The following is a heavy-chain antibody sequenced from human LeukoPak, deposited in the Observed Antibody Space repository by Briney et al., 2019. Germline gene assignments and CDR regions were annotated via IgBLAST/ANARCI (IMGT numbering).Heavy chain of an antibody. Sequence: SVKVSCKASGGTFSSYAISWVRQAPGQGLEWMGRIIPIFGTANYAQKFQGRVTVTTDESTSTAYMELSSLRSEDTAVYYCARDIISSGRLNWFDPWGQGTLVTVSS. CDR1: GGTFSSYA. J-gene: IGHJ5*02. D-gene: IGHD6-19*01. CDR3: ARDIISSGRLNWFDP. CDR2: IIPIFGTA. V-gene: IGHV1-69*05.